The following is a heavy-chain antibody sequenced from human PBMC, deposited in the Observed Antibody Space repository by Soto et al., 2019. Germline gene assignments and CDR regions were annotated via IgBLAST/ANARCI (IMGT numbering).Heavy chain of an antibody. CDR1: GGSISSGGYY. CDR2: IYYSGST. Sequence: QVQLQESGPGLVKPSQTLSLTCTVSGGSISSGGYYWSWIRQHPGKGLEWIGYIYYSGSTYYNPSLKSRVTISVDTSKNQFSLKLSSVTAADTAVYYCARIPNIYGDPDRGGFDPWGQGTLVTVSS. V-gene: IGHV4-31*03. D-gene: IGHD4-17*01. J-gene: IGHJ5*02. CDR3: ARIPNIYGDPDRGGFDP.